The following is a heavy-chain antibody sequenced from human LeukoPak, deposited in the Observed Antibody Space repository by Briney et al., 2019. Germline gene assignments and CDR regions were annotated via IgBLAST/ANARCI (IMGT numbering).Heavy chain of an antibody. V-gene: IGHV4-38-2*02. CDR2: IYHSGST. D-gene: IGHD6-13*01. CDR3: AREEQQPSTNWFDP. Sequence: SETLSLTCAVSGYSTSSGYYWGWIRQPPGKGLEWIGSIYHSGSTYYNPSLKSRVTISVDTSKNQFSLKLSSVTAADTAVYYCAREEQQPSTNWFDPWGQGTLVTVSS. CDR1: GYSTSSGYY. J-gene: IGHJ5*02.